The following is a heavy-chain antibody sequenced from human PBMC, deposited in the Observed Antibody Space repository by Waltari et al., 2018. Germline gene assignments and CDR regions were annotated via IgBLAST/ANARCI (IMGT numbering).Heavy chain of an antibody. D-gene: IGHD3-22*01. CDR3: ARDALYYYDSSGYYYYYYGMDV. Sequence: QVQLQESGPGLVKPSETLSLTCAVSGYSISSGYYWGWIRQPPGKGLEWIGSIYHSGSTYYNPSLKSRVTISVDTSKNQFSLKLSSVTAADTAVYYCARDALYYYDSSGYYYYYYGMDVWGQGTTVTVSS. J-gene: IGHJ6*02. V-gene: IGHV4-38-2*02. CDR2: IYHSGST. CDR1: GYSISSGYY.